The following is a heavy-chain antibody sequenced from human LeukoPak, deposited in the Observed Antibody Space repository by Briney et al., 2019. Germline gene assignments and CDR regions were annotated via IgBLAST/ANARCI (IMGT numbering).Heavy chain of an antibody. J-gene: IGHJ4*02. D-gene: IGHD6-19*01. V-gene: IGHV3-15*01. CDR2: VKSKTDGGTT. Sequence: GGSLGLSCEVSGFTFSNAWMSWVRQAPGKGLEWVGRVKSKTDGGTTDYGAPVKGRFTISRDDSKNTLYLQMNNLKTEDTAVYYCSTERRESSGWYNWCFDYWGQGTLVTVSS. CDR3: STERRESSGWYNWCFDY. CDR1: GFTFSNAW.